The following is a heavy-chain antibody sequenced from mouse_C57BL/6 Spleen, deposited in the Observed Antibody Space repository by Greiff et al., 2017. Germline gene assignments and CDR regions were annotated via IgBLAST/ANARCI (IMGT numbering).Heavy chain of an antibody. D-gene: IGHD2-4*01. CDR1: GYAFTNYL. Sequence: QVQLQQSGAELVRPGTSVKVSCKASGYAFTNYLIEWVKQRPGQGLEWIGVINPGSGGTNYNEKFKGKATLTADKSSSTAYMQLSSLTSEDSAVYFCARSGDYDDPYFDYWGQGTTLTVSS. CDR2: INPGSGGT. V-gene: IGHV1-54*01. J-gene: IGHJ2*01. CDR3: ARSGDYDDPYFDY.